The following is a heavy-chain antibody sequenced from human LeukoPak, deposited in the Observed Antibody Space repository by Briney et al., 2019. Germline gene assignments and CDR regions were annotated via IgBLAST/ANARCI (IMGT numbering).Heavy chain of an antibody. J-gene: IGHJ4*02. CDR2: IYYSGST. V-gene: IGHV4-59*08. CDR3: ARLSSGSSSWYDIDY. CDR1: GGSISSFY. Sequence: SETLSLTCTVSGGSISSFYWSWIRQPPGKGLEWIGYIYYSGSTNYNPSLKSRVTISVDTSKNQFSLRLNSVTAADTAVYYCARLSSGSSSWYDIDYWGQGALVTVSS. D-gene: IGHD6-13*01.